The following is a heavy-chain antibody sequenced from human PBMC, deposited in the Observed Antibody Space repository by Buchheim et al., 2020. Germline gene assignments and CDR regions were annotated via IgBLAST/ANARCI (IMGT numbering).Heavy chain of an antibody. V-gene: IGHV1-8*02. D-gene: IGHD6-19*01. Sequence: QVQLVQSGAEVKKPGASVKVSCKASGYTFTGYYMHWVRQAPGQGLEWMGWMNPNSGNTGYAQKFQGRVTVTRNTSISTAYMELSSLRSEDTAVYYCARREEQWLGDYYGVDVWGQG. CDR2: MNPNSGNT. J-gene: IGHJ6*02. CDR3: ARREEQWLGDYYGVDV. CDR1: GYTFTGYY.